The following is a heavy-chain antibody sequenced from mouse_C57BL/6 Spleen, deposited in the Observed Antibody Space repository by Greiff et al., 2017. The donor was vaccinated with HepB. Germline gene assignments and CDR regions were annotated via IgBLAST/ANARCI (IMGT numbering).Heavy chain of an antibody. V-gene: IGHV1-64*01. CDR3: ARSRYYYGSSYWYFDV. CDR2: IHPNSGST. Sequence: QVQLKQPGAELVKPGASVKLSCKASGYTFTSYWMHWVKQRPGQGLEWIGMIHPNSGSTNYNEKFKSKATLTVDKSSSTAYMQLSSLTSEDSAVYYCARSRYYYGSSYWYFDVWGTGTTVTVSS. CDR1: GYTFTSYW. D-gene: IGHD1-1*01. J-gene: IGHJ1*03.